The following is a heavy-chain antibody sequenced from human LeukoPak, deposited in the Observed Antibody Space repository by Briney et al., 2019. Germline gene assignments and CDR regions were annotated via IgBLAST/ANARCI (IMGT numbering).Heavy chain of an antibody. Sequence: ASAKVSCEASGYTFTGYYMHWVRQAPGQGLEWMGWINPNSGGTNYAQKFQGRVTMTRDTSISTAYMELSRLRSDDTAVYYCARDSSGWYYAFDIWGQGTMVTVSS. D-gene: IGHD6-19*01. CDR2: INPNSGGT. V-gene: IGHV1-2*02. CDR3: ARDSSGWYYAFDI. CDR1: GYTFTGYY. J-gene: IGHJ3*02.